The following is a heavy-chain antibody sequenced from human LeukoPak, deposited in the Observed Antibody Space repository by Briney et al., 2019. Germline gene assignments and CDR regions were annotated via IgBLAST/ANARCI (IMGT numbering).Heavy chain of an antibody. Sequence: SETLSLTCTVSGGSIRSSSYYWDWIRQPPGKGLEWIGSIYYSGSTYYNASLKSRVTISVDTSKNQFSLKLNSVTAADTAVYYCARHTLVVDSSFGCWGQGTLVTVSS. CDR3: ARHTLVVDSSFGC. D-gene: IGHD2-15*01. V-gene: IGHV4-39*01. CDR2: IYYSGST. CDR1: GGSIRSSSYY. J-gene: IGHJ4*02.